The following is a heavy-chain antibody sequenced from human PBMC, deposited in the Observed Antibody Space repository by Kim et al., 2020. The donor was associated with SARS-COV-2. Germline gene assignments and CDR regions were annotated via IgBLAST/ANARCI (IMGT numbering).Heavy chain of an antibody. D-gene: IGHD3-22*01. CDR2: ISSSGSTI. CDR1: GFTFSSYE. V-gene: IGHV3-48*03. J-gene: IGHJ4*02. CDR3: ARGGAYYVSSGYDY. Sequence: GGSLRLSCAASGFTFSSYEMNWVRQAPGKGLEWVSYISSSGSTIYYADSVKGRFTISRDNAKNSLYLQMNSLRAEDTAVYYCARGGAYYVSSGYDYWGQGTLVTVSS.